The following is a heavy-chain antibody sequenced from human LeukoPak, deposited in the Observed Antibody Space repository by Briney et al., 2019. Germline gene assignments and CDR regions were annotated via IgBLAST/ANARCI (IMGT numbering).Heavy chain of an antibody. D-gene: IGHD2-2*01. CDR2: ISFDGDEK. Sequence: PGRSLRLSCAASGFTVSTTSMHWVRQAPGKGLEWVAVISFDGDEKRYAHSVKGRFTISRDTPTNTVSLEVNSLTSKDTAVYYCARVQLENCGMTSCYVFVSWGQGTLVIVSS. V-gene: IGHV3-30*04. CDR3: ARVQLENCGMTSCYVFVS. CDR1: GFTVSTTS. J-gene: IGHJ4*02.